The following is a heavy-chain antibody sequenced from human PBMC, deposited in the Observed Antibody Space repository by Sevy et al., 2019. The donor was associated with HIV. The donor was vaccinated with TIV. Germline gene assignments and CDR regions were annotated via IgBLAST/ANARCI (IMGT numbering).Heavy chain of an antibody. CDR3: ARDLRTTHPNAFDI. CDR2: TYYRSKWYN. Sequence: QSQTLSHNCAISGDSVSSNSAAWNWIRQSPSRGLEWMGRTYYRSKWYNDYAVSVKSRITINPDTSKNQFSLQLNSVTPEDTAVYYCARDLRTTHPNAFDIWGQGTMVTVSS. D-gene: IGHD1-1*01. J-gene: IGHJ3*02. CDR1: GDSVSSNSAA. V-gene: IGHV6-1*01.